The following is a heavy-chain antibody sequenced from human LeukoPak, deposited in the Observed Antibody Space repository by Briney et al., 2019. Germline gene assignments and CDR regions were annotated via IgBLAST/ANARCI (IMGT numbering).Heavy chain of an antibody. CDR1: GFTFSGYG. D-gene: IGHD1-26*01. V-gene: IGHV3-30*02. J-gene: IGHJ4*02. CDR2: IRYDRSNK. CDR3: AKDSLRKSIVGTTTRGFNDY. Sequence: PGGSLRLSCAASGFTFSGYGMHWVRQAPAKGLEWVTYIRYDRSNKYYADSVNGRFTISRDNSKNTLFLQMNSLRAEDTAFYYCAKDSLRKSIVGTTTRGFNDYWGQGTLVTVSS.